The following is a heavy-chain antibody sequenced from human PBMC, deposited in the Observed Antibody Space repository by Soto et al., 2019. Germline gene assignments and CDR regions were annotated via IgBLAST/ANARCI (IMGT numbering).Heavy chain of an antibody. CDR3: ARARATVTTERALGY. Sequence: QVQLVQSGPEVKKPGASVKVSCKTSGYTFYSYDITWVRQAPGQGLEWMGTTSVYNGDSNVAQNLQGRVTMTIDKSTATAYMDLKNLTSDDTAVYYCARARATVTTERALGYWGQGTLFTVSS. CDR2: TSVYNGDS. CDR1: GYTFYSYD. V-gene: IGHV1-18*01. D-gene: IGHD4-17*01. J-gene: IGHJ4*02.